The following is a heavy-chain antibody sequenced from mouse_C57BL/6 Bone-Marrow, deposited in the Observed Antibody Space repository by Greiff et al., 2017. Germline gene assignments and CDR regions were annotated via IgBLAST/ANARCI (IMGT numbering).Heavy chain of an antibody. V-gene: IGHV1-81*01. J-gene: IGHJ1*03. CDR2: IYPRSGNT. CDR3: ARIFTTVVAWYFDV. D-gene: IGHD1-1*01. Sequence: QVHVKQSGAELARPGASVKLSCKASGYTFTSYGISWVKQRTGQGLEWIGEIYPRSGNTYYNEKFKGKATLTADKSSSTAYMELRSLTSEDSAVYFCARIFTTVVAWYFDVWGTGTTVTVSS. CDR1: GYTFTSYG.